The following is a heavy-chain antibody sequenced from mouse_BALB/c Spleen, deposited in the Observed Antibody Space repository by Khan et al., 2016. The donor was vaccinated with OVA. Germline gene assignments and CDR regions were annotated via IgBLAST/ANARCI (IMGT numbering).Heavy chain of an antibody. J-gene: IGHJ2*01. D-gene: IGHD1-1*01. Sequence: VQLKESGPELVRPGASVKISCKASGYSFTGYFMNWVMQSHGKSLEWIGRINPHIGETFYNQRFKDKATLTVDESSSTAHMELRSLASEDSAVYYCARFYRSYVDYWGQGTTLTVSS. CDR3: ARFYRSYVDY. V-gene: IGHV1-20*02. CDR1: GYSFTGYF. CDR2: INPHIGET.